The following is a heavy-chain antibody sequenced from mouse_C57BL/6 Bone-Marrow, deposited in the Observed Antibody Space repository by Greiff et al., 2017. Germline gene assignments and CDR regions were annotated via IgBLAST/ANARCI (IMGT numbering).Heavy chain of an antibody. CDR1: GFTFSSYA. Sequence: EVMLVESGEGLVKPGGSLKLSCAASGFTFSSYAMSWVRQTPEKRLEWVAYISSGGDYIYYADTVKGRFTISRDNARNTLYLQMSSLKSEDTAMYYCTREGQVTTRYYAMDYWGQGTSVTVSS. J-gene: IGHJ4*01. CDR3: TREGQVTTRYYAMDY. V-gene: IGHV5-9-1*02. CDR2: ISSGGDYI. D-gene: IGHD2-5*01.